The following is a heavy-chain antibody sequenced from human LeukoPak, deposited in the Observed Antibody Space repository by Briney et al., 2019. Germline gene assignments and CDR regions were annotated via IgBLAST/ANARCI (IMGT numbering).Heavy chain of an antibody. Sequence: GGSLRVSCAASGFSFSSYWMDWVRQAPGKGLVWVSGINSDGRMTRYAESVKGRFTISRDNAKNTLYLQMNTLRAEDTAVYYCARVGSTDSPHAFDIWGQGTTVTVSS. CDR3: ARVGSTDSPHAFDI. CDR1: GFSFSSYW. CDR2: INSDGRMT. J-gene: IGHJ3*02. V-gene: IGHV3-74*01. D-gene: IGHD3-22*01.